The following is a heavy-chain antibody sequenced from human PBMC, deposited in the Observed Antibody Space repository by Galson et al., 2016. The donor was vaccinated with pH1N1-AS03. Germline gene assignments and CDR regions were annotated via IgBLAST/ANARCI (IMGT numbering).Heavy chain of an antibody. V-gene: IGHV3-53*01. CDR3: ARVDSSTYSDGWVPFDY. D-gene: IGHD5-24*01. CDR2: IYTGGDT. CDR1: GLSVAKNY. J-gene: IGHJ4*02. Sequence: SLRLSCAVSGLSVAKNYMSWVRQAPGKGLEWVSSIYTGGDTFYTDSVRGRFTISRDDSKNTLYLQMNSLRAADTAMYYHARVDSSTYSDGWVPFDYWGQGTLVTVSS.